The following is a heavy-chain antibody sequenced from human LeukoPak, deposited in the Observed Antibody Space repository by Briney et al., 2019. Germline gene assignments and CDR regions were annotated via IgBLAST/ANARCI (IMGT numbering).Heavy chain of an antibody. CDR3: ARQDYGDHNDY. CDR2: IKQDGSEK. Sequence: GGSLRLSCAASGFTFSSYGMSWVRQAPGKGLEWVANIKQDGSEKYYVDSVKGRFTISRDNAKNSLYLQTNSLRAEDTAVYYCARQDYGDHNDYWGQGTLVTVSS. J-gene: IGHJ4*02. V-gene: IGHV3-7*01. CDR1: GFTFSSYG. D-gene: IGHD4-17*01.